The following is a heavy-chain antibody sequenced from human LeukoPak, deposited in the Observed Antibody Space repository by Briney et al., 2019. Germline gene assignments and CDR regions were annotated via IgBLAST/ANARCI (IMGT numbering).Heavy chain of an antibody. CDR2: ISSSGSTI. CDR3: ARAGITMVHWVFDY. D-gene: IGHD3-10*01. V-gene: IGHV3-48*03. CDR1: GFTFSSYE. Sequence: GGSLRLSCAASGFTFSSYEMNWVRQAPGKGLEWGSYISSSGSTIYYADSVKGRFTISRDNAKNSLYLQMNSLRAEDTAVYYCARAGITMVHWVFDYWGQGTLVTVSS. J-gene: IGHJ4*02.